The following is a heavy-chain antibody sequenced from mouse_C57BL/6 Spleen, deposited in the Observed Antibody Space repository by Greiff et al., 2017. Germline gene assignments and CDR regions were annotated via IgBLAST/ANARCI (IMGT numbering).Heavy chain of an antibody. V-gene: IGHV5-17*01. D-gene: IGHD2-10*02. CDR1: GFTFSDYG. Sequence: EVQVVESGGGLVKPGGSLKLSCAASGFTFSDYGMHWVRQAPEKGLEWVAYISSGSSTIYYADTVKGRFTISRDNAKNTLFLRMASLRAEDTAMYYGASAYEWARFAYWGQGTLVTVAA. J-gene: IGHJ3*01. CDR2: ISSGSSTI. CDR3: ASAYEWARFAY.